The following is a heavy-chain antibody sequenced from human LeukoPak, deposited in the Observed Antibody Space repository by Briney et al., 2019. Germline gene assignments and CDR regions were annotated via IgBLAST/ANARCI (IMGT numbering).Heavy chain of an antibody. J-gene: IGHJ5*02. Sequence: SETPSLTCTVSGASFSNYYWSWIRQPPGKGLEWIGHIYSSGSTNYNPSLKSRLTISLDTSKNQFSLRLSSVTAADTAVYYCARQFDPWGQGILVTVSS. CDR3: ARQFDP. CDR1: GASFSNYY. CDR2: IYSSGST. V-gene: IGHV4-59*08.